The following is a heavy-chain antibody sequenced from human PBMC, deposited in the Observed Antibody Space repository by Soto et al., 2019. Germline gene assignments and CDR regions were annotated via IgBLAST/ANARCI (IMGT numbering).Heavy chain of an antibody. CDR1: GFTFTTYG. CDR2: ISASGDST. Sequence: EVQLLESGGGLVQPGGSLRLSCVASGFTFTTYGMNWVRQAPGKGLEWVSGISASGDSTFNADSVKGRFTISRDNSKNTLYLQMNSLRAEDTAVYYCAQDLLQGLVVGHDAFDIWGQGTMVNVSS. CDR3: AQDLLQGLVVGHDAFDI. D-gene: IGHD6-19*01. J-gene: IGHJ3*02. V-gene: IGHV3-23*01.